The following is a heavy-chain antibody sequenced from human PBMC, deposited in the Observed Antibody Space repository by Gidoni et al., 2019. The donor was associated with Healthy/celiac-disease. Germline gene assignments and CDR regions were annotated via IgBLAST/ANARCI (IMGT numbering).Heavy chain of an antibody. CDR1: GFPFSNAW. J-gene: IGHJ4*02. D-gene: IGHD5-18*01. Sequence: EVKLVESGGGLVKPGGSLRLSCAASGFPFSNAWMSWVRQAPGKCLEWVGRIKSKTDGGTTDYAAPVKGRFTISRDDSKNTLYLQMNSLKTEDTAVYYCTTGYSYGTAADYWGQGTLVTVSS. CDR2: IKSKTDGGTT. V-gene: IGHV3-15*01. CDR3: TTGYSYGTAADY.